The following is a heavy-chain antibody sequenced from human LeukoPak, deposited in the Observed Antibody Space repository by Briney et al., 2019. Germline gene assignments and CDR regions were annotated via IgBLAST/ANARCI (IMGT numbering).Heavy chain of an antibody. J-gene: IGHJ2*01. CDR2: INPSGGST. CDR3: ARGAGTYWHFDL. V-gene: IGHV1-46*03. Sequence: GASVKVSCKASGYTFTSYYMHWVRQAPRQGLEWMGIINPSGGSTSYAQKFQGWVTMTRDTSITTAYMELSRLRSEDTAVYYCARGAGTYWHFDLWGRGTLVTVS. D-gene: IGHD6-19*01. CDR1: GYTFTSYY.